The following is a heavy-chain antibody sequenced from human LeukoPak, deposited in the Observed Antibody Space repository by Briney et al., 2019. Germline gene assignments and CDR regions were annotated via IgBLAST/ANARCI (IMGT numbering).Heavy chain of an antibody. CDR2: IIPIFGTA. CDR1: GYTFTSYG. J-gene: IGHJ4*02. V-gene: IGHV1-69*13. D-gene: IGHD6-19*01. Sequence: ASVKVSCKASGYTFTSYGISWVRQAPGQGLEWMGGIIPIFGTANYAQKFQGRVTITADESTSTAYMELSSLRSEDTAVYYCARGPGIAVAGTDYWGQGTLVTVSS. CDR3: ARGPGIAVAGTDY.